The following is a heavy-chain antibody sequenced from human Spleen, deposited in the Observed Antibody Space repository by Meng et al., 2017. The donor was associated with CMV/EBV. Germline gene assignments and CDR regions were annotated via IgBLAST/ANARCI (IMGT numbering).Heavy chain of an antibody. CDR2: IHPHRGDT. V-gene: IGHV1-2*02. Sequence: ASVKVSCKASGYTFTAHYFHWVRQAPGQGLEWMGWIHPHRGDTNYAQQFQGRVTLTRDTSINTGYMELTRLTSDDTAVYYCARDTSVPAAIGPFDYWCQGTLVTVSS. J-gene: IGHJ4*02. D-gene: IGHD2-2*02. CDR1: GYTFTAHY. CDR3: ARDTSVPAAIGPFDY.